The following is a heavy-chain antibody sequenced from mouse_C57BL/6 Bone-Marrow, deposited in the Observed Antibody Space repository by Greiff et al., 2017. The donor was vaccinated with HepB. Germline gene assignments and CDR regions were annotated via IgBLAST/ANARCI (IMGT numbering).Heavy chain of an antibody. Sequence: DVKLVESGGDLVKPGGSLKLSCAASGFTFSSYGMSWVRQTPDKRLEWVATISSGGSYTYYPDSVKGRFTISRDNAKNTLYLQMSSLKSEDTAMYYCARPSYYGSSPFDYWGQGTTLTVSS. CDR1: GFTFSSYG. CDR2: ISSGGSYT. CDR3: ARPSYYGSSPFDY. D-gene: IGHD1-1*01. J-gene: IGHJ2*01. V-gene: IGHV5-6*02.